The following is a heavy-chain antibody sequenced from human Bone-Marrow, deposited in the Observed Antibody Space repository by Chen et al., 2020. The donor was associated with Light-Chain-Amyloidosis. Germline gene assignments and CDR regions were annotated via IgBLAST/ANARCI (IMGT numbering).Heavy chain of an antibody. V-gene: IGHV3-23*01. D-gene: IGHD4-17*01. CDR2: ISGSGDTT. CDR3: VKGVTTVVTPSWYFDV. Sequence: EVQLLESGGGLVQPGGSLRLSCAASRFTFSSYAMSWVCQAPGKGLEWVSVISGSGDTTYYADSVKGRFTISRDNSRNTLYLEMNSLRAEDTAVYYCVKGVTTVVTPSWYFDVWGRGTLVSVSS. CDR1: RFTFSSYA. J-gene: IGHJ2*01.